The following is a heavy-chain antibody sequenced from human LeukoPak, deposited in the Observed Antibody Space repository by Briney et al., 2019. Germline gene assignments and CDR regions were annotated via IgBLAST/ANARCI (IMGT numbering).Heavy chain of an antibody. CDR3: ATKQWLAPPPDS. J-gene: IGHJ4*02. V-gene: IGHV3-74*01. CDR1: GFTFNKYW. D-gene: IGHD6-19*01. CDR2: INTDGTVT. Sequence: GGSLRLSCAASGFTFNKYWMLWVRQAPGEGLESVSRINTDGTVTTYADSVKGRFTVSRDNADNTMFLQMNSVRDEDTAVYYCATKQWLAPPPDSWGQGTPVTVSS.